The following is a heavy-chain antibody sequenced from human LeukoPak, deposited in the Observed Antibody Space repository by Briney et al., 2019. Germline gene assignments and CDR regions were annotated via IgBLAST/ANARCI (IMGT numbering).Heavy chain of an antibody. J-gene: IGHJ6*03. D-gene: IGHD6-6*01. Sequence: PGGSLRLSCAASGFTFSSYGMSWVRQAPGKGLEWVSAISGSGGSTYYADSVKGRFTISRDNSKNTLYLQMNSLRAEDTAVYYCAKDPGRYSSSSKGYYYYMDVWGKGTTVTVSS. CDR2: ISGSGGST. V-gene: IGHV3-23*01. CDR3: AKDPGRYSSSSKGYYYYMDV. CDR1: GFTFSSYG.